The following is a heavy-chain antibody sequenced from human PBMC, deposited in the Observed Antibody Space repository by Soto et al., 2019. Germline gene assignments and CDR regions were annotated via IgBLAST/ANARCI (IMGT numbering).Heavy chain of an antibody. CDR3: ARGGGYCISTSCPGWFDP. Sequence: ASVKVSCKASGYTFTSFGISWVRQAPGQGLEWMGWISAYNGNTNYAQKLQGRVTMTTDTSTSTAYMELRSLRSDDTAVYYCARGGGYCISTSCPGWFDPWGQGTLVTSPQ. J-gene: IGHJ5*02. V-gene: IGHV1-18*01. D-gene: IGHD2-2*01. CDR1: GYTFTSFG. CDR2: ISAYNGNT.